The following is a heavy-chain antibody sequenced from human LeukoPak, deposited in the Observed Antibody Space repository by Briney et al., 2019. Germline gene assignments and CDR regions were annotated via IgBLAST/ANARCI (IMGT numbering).Heavy chain of an antibody. CDR2: INRSGST. Sequence: PSETLSLTCAVYGGSFSGYYWSWIRQPPGKGLEWIGEINRSGSTNYNPSLKSRVTISVDTSKNQFSLKLSSVTAADTAVYYCARGRMYYYDSSGYYAWGQGTLVTVSS. CDR3: ARGRMYYYDSSGYYA. V-gene: IGHV4-34*01. CDR1: GGSFSGYY. D-gene: IGHD3-22*01. J-gene: IGHJ4*02.